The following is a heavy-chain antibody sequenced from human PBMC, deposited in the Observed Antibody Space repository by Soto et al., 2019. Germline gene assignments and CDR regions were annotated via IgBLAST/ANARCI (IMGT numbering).Heavy chain of an antibody. CDR3: ARLLWSRGDWFDP. CDR1: GGSISSHY. Sequence: SETLSLTCTVSGGSISSHYWSWIRQPPGKGLEWIGYIYYSGSTNYNPSLKSRVTISVDTSKNQFSLKLSSVTAADTAVYYCARLLWSRGDWFDPLGQGTLVTVSS. V-gene: IGHV4-59*08. D-gene: IGHD3-10*01. CDR2: IYYSGST. J-gene: IGHJ5*02.